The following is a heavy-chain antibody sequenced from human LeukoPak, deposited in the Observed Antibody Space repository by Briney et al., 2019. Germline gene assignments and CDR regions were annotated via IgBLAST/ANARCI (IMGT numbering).Heavy chain of an antibody. Sequence: SDTLSLTCTVSGGSINNYYWNWIRQPPGKGLEWIGYSYYSGSTNYNPSLKSRVTISLDTSRNQFSLRLNSVTAADTAVYYCARAWYSHGTFDHWGQGTLVTVSS. CDR3: ARAWYSHGTFDH. J-gene: IGHJ4*02. V-gene: IGHV4-59*07. CDR2: SYYSGST. D-gene: IGHD5-18*01. CDR1: GGSINNYY.